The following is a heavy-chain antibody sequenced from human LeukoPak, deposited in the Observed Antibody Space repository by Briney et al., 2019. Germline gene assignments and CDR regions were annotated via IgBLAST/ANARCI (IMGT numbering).Heavy chain of an antibody. CDR3: ARSKEQLASKDFDY. V-gene: IGHV1-69*05. Sequence: GASVKVSCKASGGTFSSYAISWVRQAPGQGLEWMGGIIPIFGTANYAQKFQGRVTITTDESTSTAYMELSSLRSEDTAVYYCARSKEQLASKDFDYWGQGTLVAVSS. CDR2: IIPIFGTA. J-gene: IGHJ4*02. D-gene: IGHD6-6*01. CDR1: GGTFSSYA.